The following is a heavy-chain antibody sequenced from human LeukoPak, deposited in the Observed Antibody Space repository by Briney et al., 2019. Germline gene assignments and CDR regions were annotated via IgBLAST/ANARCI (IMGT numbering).Heavy chain of an antibody. CDR1: GGSFSGYY. CDR2: ISHSGST. CDR3: ARGSGYYRRGAFGY. V-gene: IGHV4-34*01. D-gene: IGHD3-3*01. Sequence: PSETLSLTCAVYGGSFSGYYWSWIRQPPVKGLEWIGEISHSGSTNYNPSLKSRVTISVDTPKNQFSLKLSSVTAADTAVYYCARGSGYYRRGAFGYWGQGTLVTVSS. J-gene: IGHJ4*02.